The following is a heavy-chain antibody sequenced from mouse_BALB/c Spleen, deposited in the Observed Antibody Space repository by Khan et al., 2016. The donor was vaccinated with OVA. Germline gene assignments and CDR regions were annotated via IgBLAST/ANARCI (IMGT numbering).Heavy chain of an antibody. CDR2: ISGDSNTI. CDR1: GFTFSSYG. V-gene: IGHV5-17*02. J-gene: IGHJ2*01. CDR3: ATSYFYGYYFDY. Sequence: EVELVESGGDLVQPGGSRKLSCAASGFTFSSYGMHWVRQAPEKGLEWVAYISGDSNTIYYADTVKGRFTISRDNPRNNLFLQMTRLMSEDTAMYYCATSYFYGYYFDYWGPGTTLTVSS. D-gene: IGHD1-1*01.